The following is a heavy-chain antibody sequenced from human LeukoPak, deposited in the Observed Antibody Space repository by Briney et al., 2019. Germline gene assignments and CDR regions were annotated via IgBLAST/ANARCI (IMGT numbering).Heavy chain of an antibody. CDR3: ARDIVDTAMVTLGYYYYGMDV. Sequence: SVKVSCKASGGTFSSYAISWVRQAPGQGLEWMGRIIPILGVANYAQKFQGRVTVTADKSTSTAYMELSSLRSEDTAVYYCARDIVDTAMVTLGYYYYGMDVWGQGTTVTVSS. CDR2: IIPILGVA. D-gene: IGHD5-18*01. V-gene: IGHV1-69*04. J-gene: IGHJ6*02. CDR1: GGTFSSYA.